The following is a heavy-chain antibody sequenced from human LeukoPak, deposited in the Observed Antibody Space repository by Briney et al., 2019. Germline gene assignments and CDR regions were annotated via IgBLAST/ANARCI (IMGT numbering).Heavy chain of an antibody. J-gene: IGHJ6*02. CDR3: ARDSYYYYGMDV. CDR2: ISSGTTTI. Sequence: PGGSLRLSCAASGFSFINYNMNWVRQAPGKGLEWVSHISSGTTTIYYADSVKGRFAISRDNAKNSLYLQMNSLRAEDTAVYYCARDSYYYYGMDVWGQGTTVTVSS. CDR1: GFSFINYN. V-gene: IGHV3-48*01.